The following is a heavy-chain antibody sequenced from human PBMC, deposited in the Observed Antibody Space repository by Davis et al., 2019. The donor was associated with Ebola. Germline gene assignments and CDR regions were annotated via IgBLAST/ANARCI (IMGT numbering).Heavy chain of an antibody. CDR3: ARFYCSGGSCYSFHFDY. CDR1: GFTFSSYA. V-gene: IGHV3-23*01. D-gene: IGHD2-15*01. CDR2: ISGSGGST. Sequence: PGGSLRLSCAASGFTFSSYAMSWVRQAPGKGLEWVSAISGSGGSTYYADSVKGRFTISRDNAKNSLYLQMNSLRAEDTAVYYCARFYCSGGSCYSFHFDYWGQGTLVTVSS. J-gene: IGHJ4*02.